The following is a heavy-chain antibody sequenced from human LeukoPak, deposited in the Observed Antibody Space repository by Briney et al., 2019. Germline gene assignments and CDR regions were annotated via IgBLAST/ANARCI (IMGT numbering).Heavy chain of an antibody. V-gene: IGHV1-2*02. J-gene: IGHJ4*02. D-gene: IGHD3-3*01. CDR2: INPNSGGT. CDR3: ARVLDFWSGYSSFDY. Sequence: ASVKVSCKASGYTFTGYYMHWVRQAPGQGLEWMGWINPNSGGTNYAQKFQGRVTMTRDTSISTAYMELSRLRSDDTAVYYCARVLDFWSGYSSFDYWGQGTLVTVSS. CDR1: GYTFTGYY.